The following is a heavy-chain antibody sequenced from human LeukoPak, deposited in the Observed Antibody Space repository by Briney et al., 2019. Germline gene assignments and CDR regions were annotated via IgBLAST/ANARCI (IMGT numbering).Heavy chain of an antibody. V-gene: IGHV1-8*01. J-gene: IGHJ4*02. CDR3: ARGAWTSSFDY. Sequence: ASVKVSCKASGYTFTSYDVNRVRQATGQGLEWMGWVNPNSGNTAYAQNFQGRVTMTSDTSINTAYMELSSLRSEDTAVYYCARGAWTSSFDYWGQGTLVTVSS. CDR2: VNPNSGNT. CDR1: GYTFTSYD. D-gene: IGHD6-6*01.